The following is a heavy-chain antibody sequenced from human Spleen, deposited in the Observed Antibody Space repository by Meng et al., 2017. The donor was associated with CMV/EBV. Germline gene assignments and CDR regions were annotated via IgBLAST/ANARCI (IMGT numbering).Heavy chain of an antibody. CDR2: IVPVFRSA. CDR1: GDTFSTYV. J-gene: IGHJ6*02. CDR3: ARHRPENLLRILEWLSPFGTDV. V-gene: IGHV1-69*13. D-gene: IGHD3-3*01. Sequence: SVKVSCKASGDTFSTYVIHWVRQAPGQGLEWMGGIVPVFRSAKYAQKFQGRATITADESTATAYMELTRLRSEDTAVYYCARHRPENLLRILEWLSPFGTDVWGQGTTVTVSS.